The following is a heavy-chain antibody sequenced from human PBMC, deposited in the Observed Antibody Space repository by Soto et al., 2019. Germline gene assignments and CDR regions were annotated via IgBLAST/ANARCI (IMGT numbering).Heavy chain of an antibody. D-gene: IGHD3-9*01. CDR3: ARGLYDILTGTTFYWFDP. CDR2: INPSGGST. CDR1: GYTFTSYR. V-gene: IGHV1-46*01. J-gene: IGHJ5*02. Sequence: GASVKVSCQASGYTFTSYRMHWVRQAPGQRIEWMGWINPSGGSTSYAQKFQGRVTMTRDTSTRTVYMELSSLRSEDTAVYYFARGLYDILTGTTFYWFDPWGQGTLVTVSS.